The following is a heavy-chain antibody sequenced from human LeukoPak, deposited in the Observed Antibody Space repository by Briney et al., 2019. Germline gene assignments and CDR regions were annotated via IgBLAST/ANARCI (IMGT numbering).Heavy chain of an antibody. J-gene: IGHJ4*02. CDR1: GGTFSSYA. V-gene: IGHV1-46*01. CDR3: ARGPDCGGDCYPDY. CDR2: INPSGGST. D-gene: IGHD2-21*02. Sequence: SVKVSCKASGGTFSSYAISWVRQAPGQGLEWMGIINPSGGSTSYAQKFQGRVTMTRDTSTSTVYMELSSLRSEDTAVYYCARGPDCGGDCYPDYWGQGTLVTVSS.